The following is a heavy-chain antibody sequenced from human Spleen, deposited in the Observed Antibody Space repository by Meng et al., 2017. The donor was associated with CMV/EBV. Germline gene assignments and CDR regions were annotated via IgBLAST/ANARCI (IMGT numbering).Heavy chain of an antibody. CDR3: ATYKYSNTWYYFDY. J-gene: IGHJ4*02. V-gene: IGHV4-30-4*08. CDR2: IYYSGSA. D-gene: IGHD6-13*01. Sequence: SGGSISSGDYYWSWIRQPPGKGREWIGYIYYSGSAYYNPSLKSRVTISVDTSKNQFSLRLSSVTAADTAVYYCATYKYSNTWYYFDYWGQGTLVTVSS. CDR1: GGSISSGDYY.